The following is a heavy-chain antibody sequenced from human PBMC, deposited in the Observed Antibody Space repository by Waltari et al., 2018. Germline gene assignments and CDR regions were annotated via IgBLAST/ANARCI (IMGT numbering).Heavy chain of an antibody. CDR1: GGSISSGDYY. CDR2: IYHSGNT. V-gene: IGHV4-30-4*08. CDR3: ARGTHGFDP. J-gene: IGHJ5*02. Sequence: QVQLQESGPGLVEPSQTLSLPCTVFGGSISSGDYYWGWIRQPPGKGLEWIGFIYHSGNTHYNPSLKSRITMSVDTSKNQFSLNLNSVNAADTAVYYCARGTHGFDPWGQGTLVTVSS.